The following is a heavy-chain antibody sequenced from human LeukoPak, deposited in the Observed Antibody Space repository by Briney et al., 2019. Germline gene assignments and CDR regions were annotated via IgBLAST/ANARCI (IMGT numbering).Heavy chain of an antibody. Sequence: GGSLRLSCAASGFPFSSSAMSWVRQAPGKGLEWVSAISGSDDTTYYADSVKGRFTISRDNSKSTLYLQMNSLRAEDTAVYFCAKDQVTIIRGVLDYWGQGTLVTVSS. J-gene: IGHJ4*02. CDR2: ISGSDDTT. CDR1: GFPFSSSA. CDR3: AKDQVTIIRGVLDY. D-gene: IGHD3-10*01. V-gene: IGHV3-23*01.